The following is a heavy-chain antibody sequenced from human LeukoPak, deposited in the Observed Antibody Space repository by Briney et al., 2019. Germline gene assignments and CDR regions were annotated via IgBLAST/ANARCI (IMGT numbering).Heavy chain of an antibody. CDR2: INHGGRT. CDR3: ARRLFQLSRYAFDI. D-gene: IGHD3-22*01. CDR1: GGSISSYY. V-gene: IGHV4-34*01. Sequence: ASETLSLTCTVSGGSISSYYWSWIRQPPGKGLEWIGEINHGGRTNYNPSLKGRVTISVDASKNQFSLKLTSVTAADTAVYYCARRLFQLSRYAFDIWGRGTVVSVSS. J-gene: IGHJ3*02.